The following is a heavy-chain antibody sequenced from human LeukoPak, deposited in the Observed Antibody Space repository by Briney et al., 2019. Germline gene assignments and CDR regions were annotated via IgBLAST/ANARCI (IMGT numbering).Heavy chain of an antibody. CDR3: ARDLSGVTGYTYGRGIDY. Sequence: GGSLRLSCAASGFTFSSYGMHWVRQAPGKGLEWVAVISYDGSNKYYADSVKGRFTISRDNAKTSLYLQMNSLRAEDTAVYYCARDLSGVTGYTYGRGIDYWGQGTLVTVSS. J-gene: IGHJ4*02. CDR2: ISYDGSNK. D-gene: IGHD5-18*01. V-gene: IGHV3-30*03. CDR1: GFTFSSYG.